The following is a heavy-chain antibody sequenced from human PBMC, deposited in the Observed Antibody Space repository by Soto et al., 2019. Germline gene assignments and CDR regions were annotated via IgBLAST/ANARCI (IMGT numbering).Heavy chain of an antibody. V-gene: IGHV1-69*13. CDR1: GRTFSSYA. J-gene: IGHJ4*02. CDR2: IIPIFGTA. D-gene: IGHD3-10*01. CDR3: ARLAGIETFGYYFDY. Sequence: LVKVSCKASGRTFSSYAIIWVRQAPGQGLEWLGAIIPIFGTANSAQKFQGRVTIPADESTSTAYMQLSSLSSEDTAVYYCARLAGIETFGYYFDYWGQGTLVTVSS.